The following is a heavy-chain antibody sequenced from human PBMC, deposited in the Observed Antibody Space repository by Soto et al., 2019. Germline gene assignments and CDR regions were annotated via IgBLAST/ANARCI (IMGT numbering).Heavy chain of an antibody. V-gene: IGHV1-69*13. CDR3: ASGVRGVIIDAYYYGMDV. CDR1: GGTFSSYA. Sequence: ASVKVSCKASGGTFSSYAISWVRQAPGQGLEWMGGIIPIFGTANYAQKFQGRVTITADESTSTAYMELSSLRSEDTAVYYCASGVRGVIIDAYYYGMDVWGQGTTVTVSS. J-gene: IGHJ6*02. D-gene: IGHD3-10*01. CDR2: IIPIFGTA.